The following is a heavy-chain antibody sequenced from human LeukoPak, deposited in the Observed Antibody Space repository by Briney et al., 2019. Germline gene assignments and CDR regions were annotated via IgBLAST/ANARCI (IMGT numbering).Heavy chain of an antibody. V-gene: IGHV3-7*03. J-gene: IGHJ4*02. CDR2: IKQDGSEK. CDR1: GFTFSYYW. CDR3: ARHDVPFD. Sequence: GGSLRLSCAASGFTFSYYWMTWVRQAPGKGLEWVANIKQDGSEKYYVDSVKGRFTISRDNAKNSLYLQMNSLRAEDTAVYYCARHDVPFDWGQGTLVTVSS. D-gene: IGHD3-10*02.